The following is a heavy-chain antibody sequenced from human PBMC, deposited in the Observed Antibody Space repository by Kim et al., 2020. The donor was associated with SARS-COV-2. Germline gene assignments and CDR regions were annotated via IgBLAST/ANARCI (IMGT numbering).Heavy chain of an antibody. J-gene: IGHJ4*02. V-gene: IGHV3-48*02. CDR1: GFTFSDYA. CDR2: ISSRSSSI. D-gene: IGHD5-12*01. CDR3: ARDRGGNTGYGPIDY. Sequence: GGSLRLSCTASGFTFSDYAMNWVRQAPGKGLEWISYISSRSSSIYFADSVRGRFTSSRDNGKNSVSLQMSGLRDDGTAVYYCARDRGGNTGYGPIDYWGQGALVTVSS.